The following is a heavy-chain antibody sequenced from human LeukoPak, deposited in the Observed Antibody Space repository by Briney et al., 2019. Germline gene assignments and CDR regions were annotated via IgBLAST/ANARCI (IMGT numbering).Heavy chain of an antibody. J-gene: IGHJ4*02. CDR2: FDPEDGET. Sequence: ASVKVSCKVSGYTLTELSMHWVRQAPGKGLEWMGGFDPEDGETIYAQKFQGRVTMTEDTPTDTAYMELSSLRSEDTAVYYCATTSAKRWLPPDYWGQGTLVTVSS. D-gene: IGHD5-24*01. CDR3: ATTSAKRWLPPDY. CDR1: GYTLTELS. V-gene: IGHV1-24*01.